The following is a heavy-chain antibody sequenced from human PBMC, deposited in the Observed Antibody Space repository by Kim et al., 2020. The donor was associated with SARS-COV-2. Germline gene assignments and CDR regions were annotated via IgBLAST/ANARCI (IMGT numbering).Heavy chain of an antibody. Sequence: GGSLRLSCSASGFTFNNYGMHWVRQAPGKGLEWVAVVSDDGSTKYYADSVKGRFTVSRDNSKHTLYLQMNSLRAEDTAVYYCAKGGGRYCRGGSCYFDSWGQGTRVPVSS. V-gene: IGHV3-30*18. CDR3: AKGGGRYCRGGSCYFDS. J-gene: IGHJ4*02. CDR1: GFTFNNYG. CDR2: VSDDGSTK. D-gene: IGHD2-15*01.